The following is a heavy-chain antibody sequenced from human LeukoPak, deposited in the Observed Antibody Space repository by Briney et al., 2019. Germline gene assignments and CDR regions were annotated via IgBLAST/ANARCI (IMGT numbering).Heavy chain of an antibody. D-gene: IGHD3-22*01. CDR2: IYPGDSDT. J-gene: IGHJ5*02. V-gene: IGHV5-51*01. Sequence: GESLKISCKGSGYSFTGYWIGWVRQMPGKGLEWMGIIYPGDSDTRYSPSFQGQVTISADKSISTAYLQWSSLKASDTAMYYCARRVVDSSGYYVQGSIVGNWFDPWGQGTLVTVSS. CDR1: GYSFTGYW. CDR3: ARRVVDSSGYYVQGSIVGNWFDP.